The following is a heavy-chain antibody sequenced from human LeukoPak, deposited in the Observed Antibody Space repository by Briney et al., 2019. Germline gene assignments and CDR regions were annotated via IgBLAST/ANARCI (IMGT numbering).Heavy chain of an antibody. D-gene: IGHD2-8*01. CDR1: GFTFSTYA. V-gene: IGHV3-23*01. CDR3: AKGFTNLGDD. Sequence: QPGGSLRLSCAASGFTFSTYAMSWVRQAPGKGLEWVSGLSGSGSSAYYADSVKGRFTISRDNSKNTLYLQMNSLRPEDTAVYYCAKGFTNLGDDWGQGTLVTVSS. J-gene: IGHJ4*02. CDR2: LSGSGSSA.